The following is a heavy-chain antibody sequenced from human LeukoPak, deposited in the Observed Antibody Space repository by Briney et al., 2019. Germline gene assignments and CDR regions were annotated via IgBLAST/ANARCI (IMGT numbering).Heavy chain of an antibody. CDR1: GFTFTTYW. D-gene: IGHD3-16*01. CDR2: IKQDGTEK. J-gene: IGHJ4*02. Sequence: GGSLRLSCAASGFTFTTYWMSWVRQAPGKGLEWVANIKQDGTEKYYVDSVKGRFTISRDNAKNTLYLQMNSLRAEDTAVYYCAKDSDGGSTGDWGQGTLVTVSS. V-gene: IGHV3-7*01. CDR3: AKDSDGGSTGD.